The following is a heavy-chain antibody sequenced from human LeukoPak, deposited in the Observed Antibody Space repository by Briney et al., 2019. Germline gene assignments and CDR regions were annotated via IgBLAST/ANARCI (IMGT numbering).Heavy chain of an antibody. Sequence: ASVKVSCKASGYTFTGYYMHWVRQAPGQGLEWMGRINPNSGGTNYAQKFQGRVTMTRDTSTSTVYMELSSLRSEDTAVYYCARKSIKAAAGFDYWGQGTLVTVSS. CDR1: GYTFTGYY. D-gene: IGHD6-13*01. CDR2: INPNSGGT. J-gene: IGHJ4*02. CDR3: ARKSIKAAAGFDY. V-gene: IGHV1-2*06.